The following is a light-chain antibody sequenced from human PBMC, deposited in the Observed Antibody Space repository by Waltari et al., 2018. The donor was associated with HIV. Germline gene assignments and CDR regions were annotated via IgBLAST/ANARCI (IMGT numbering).Light chain of an antibody. V-gene: IGLV1-40*01. CDR2: KNN. J-gene: IGLJ3*02. Sequence: HSVLTQPPSVSGALGQRVTISCTGSSSHLGAGYDVHWYQQLPGTAPKLPIHKNNNRPSGVPDRFSGSKSGTSASLAITGLQAEDEADYHCQSYDSSLSGSRVFGGGTKLTVL. CDR1: SSHLGAGYD. CDR3: QSYDSSLSGSRV.